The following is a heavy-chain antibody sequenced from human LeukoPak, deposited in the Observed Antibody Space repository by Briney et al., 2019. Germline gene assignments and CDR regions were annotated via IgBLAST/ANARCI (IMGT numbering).Heavy chain of an antibody. CDR2: INSDGSNT. D-gene: IGHD2-15*01. Sequence: GGSLRLSCAASGFTFSSYWMHWVRQAPGKGLVWVSRINSDGSNTNYADSVKGRFTISRDNAKNTLFLQMNSLGAEDTAVYYCVRDPDGRGFGWFDPWGQGTLVTVSS. CDR3: VRDPDGRGFGWFDP. CDR1: GFTFSSYW. J-gene: IGHJ5*02. V-gene: IGHV3-74*01.